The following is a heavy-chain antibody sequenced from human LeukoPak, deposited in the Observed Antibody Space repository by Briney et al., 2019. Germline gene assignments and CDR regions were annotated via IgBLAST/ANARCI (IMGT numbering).Heavy chain of an antibody. J-gene: IGHJ3*02. D-gene: IGHD2-15*01. CDR1: GGSISSYY. Sequence: SETLSLTCTVSGGSISSYYWSWIRQPPGKGLEWIGYIYYSGSTNYNPSLKSRVTISVDTSKNQFSLKLSSVTAADTAVYYCARDFGYCSGGSCSHPNAFDIWGQGTMVTVSS. V-gene: IGHV4-59*01. CDR2: IYYSGST. CDR3: ARDFGYCSGGSCSHPNAFDI.